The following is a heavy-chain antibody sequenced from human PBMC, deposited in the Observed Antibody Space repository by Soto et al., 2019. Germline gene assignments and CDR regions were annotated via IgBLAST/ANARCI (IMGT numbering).Heavy chain of an antibody. J-gene: IGHJ4*02. CDR2: ISSSGSA. D-gene: IGHD4-17*01. V-gene: IGHV3-11*05. CDR3: ARDWATTVVPSPYY. Sequence: GGSLRVCCAASGLTFSDYVMTWIRQAPGKGLQWVSYISSSGSANYADSVKGRFTTSRDNAKNSLYLQMNNLRVEDTAVYYCARDWATTVVPSPYYWGPGTLVTLSS. CDR1: GLTFSDYV.